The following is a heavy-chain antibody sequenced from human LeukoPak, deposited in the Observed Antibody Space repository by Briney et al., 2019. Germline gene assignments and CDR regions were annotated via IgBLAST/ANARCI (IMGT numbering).Heavy chain of an antibody. V-gene: IGHV3-30*02. CDR1: GFTFSSYG. J-gene: IGHJ4*02. CDR3: AKAPYCSSTSSQIFDY. D-gene: IGHD2-2*01. CDR2: IRYDGSNK. Sequence: SGGSLRLSCAASGFTFSSYGMHWVRQAPGKGLEWVAFIRYDGSNKYYADSVKGRFTISRDNSKNTLYLQMNSLRAEDTAVYYCAKAPYCSSTSSQIFDYWGQGTLVTVSS.